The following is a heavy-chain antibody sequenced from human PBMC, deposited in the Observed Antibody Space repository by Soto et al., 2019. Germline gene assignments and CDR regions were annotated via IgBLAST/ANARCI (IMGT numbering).Heavy chain of an antibody. D-gene: IGHD1-26*01. CDR3: ARGMGGATTPFDY. J-gene: IGHJ4*02. CDR2: IYYTGST. CDR1: GGAISSYY. V-gene: IGHV4-59*01. Sequence: QVQLQESGPGLVKPSETLSLTCSVFGGAISSYYWTWVRQPPGKGLEWSGYIYYTGSTNYNPSLKSRVTMSVDTSKNPLSLKLSSVTAADTSVYVCARGMGGATTPFDYWGQGTLVTVSS.